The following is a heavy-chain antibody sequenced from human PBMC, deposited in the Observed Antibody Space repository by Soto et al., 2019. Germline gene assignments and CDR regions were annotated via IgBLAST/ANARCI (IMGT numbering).Heavy chain of an antibody. Sequence: PGGSLRLSCAASGFTFSGYSMNWVRQAPGKGLEWVSSISSSSSYIYYADSVKGRFTISRDNAKNSLYLQMNSLRAEDTAVCYCARNSLLGYSGFPGTFDYWGQGTLVTVSS. J-gene: IGHJ4*02. D-gene: IGHD5-12*01. CDR3: ARNSLLGYSGFPGTFDY. CDR1: GFTFSGYS. V-gene: IGHV3-21*01. CDR2: ISSSSSYI.